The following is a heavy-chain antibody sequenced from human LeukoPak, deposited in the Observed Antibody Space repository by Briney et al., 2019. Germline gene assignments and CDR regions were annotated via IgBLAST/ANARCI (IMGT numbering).Heavy chain of an antibody. CDR3: AREAIAVVGTTIDS. CDR1: GYIYKGYY. CDR2: INPSNGGT. D-gene: IGHD1-26*01. J-gene: IGHJ4*02. V-gene: IGHV1-2*02. Sequence: GASVKVSCKASGYIYKGYYIHWVRQAPGQGLKWMGWINPSNGGTNYAQKFRGRVTMTSDTSISTAYMDLTRLASDDTAVYYCAREAIAVVGTTIDSWGQGTLLTVSS.